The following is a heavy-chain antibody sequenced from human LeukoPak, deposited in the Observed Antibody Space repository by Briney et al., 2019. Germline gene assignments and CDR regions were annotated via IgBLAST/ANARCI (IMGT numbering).Heavy chain of an antibody. J-gene: IGHJ4*02. D-gene: IGHD5-18*01. Sequence: GGSLRLSCAASGFTFDDYGMSWVRQAPGRGLEWVSGINWNGGSTGYADSVKGRFTISRDNAKNSLYLQMNSLRAEDTALYYCARATAMVTIAYWGQGTLVTVSS. V-gene: IGHV3-20*04. CDR2: INWNGGST. CDR3: ARATAMVTIAY. CDR1: GFTFDDYG.